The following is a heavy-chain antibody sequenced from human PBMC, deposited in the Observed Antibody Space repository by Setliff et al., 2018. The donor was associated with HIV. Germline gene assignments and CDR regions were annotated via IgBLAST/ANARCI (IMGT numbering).Heavy chain of an antibody. CDR3: ARDIGYCSSTSCYHAFDI. Sequence: ASVKVSCKASGGTFSSYAISWVRQAPGQGLQWMGGIVPIFGTANYAQKFQGRVTITADESTSTAYMELSSLRSEDTAVYYCARDIGYCSSTSCYHAFDIWGQGTMVTVSS. V-gene: IGHV1-69*13. CDR1: GGTFSSYA. J-gene: IGHJ3*02. D-gene: IGHD2-2*01. CDR2: IVPIFGTA.